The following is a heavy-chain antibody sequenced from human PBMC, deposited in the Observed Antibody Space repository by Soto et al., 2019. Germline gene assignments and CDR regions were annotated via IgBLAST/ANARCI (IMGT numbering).Heavy chain of an antibody. CDR3: AKDARVSLVRSVSAYDN. D-gene: IGHD3-10*01. CDR1: GFTFITHD. J-gene: IGHJ4*03. CDR2: ISGSSDKT. Sequence: PGGFLRLSSAASGFTFITHDMTWVRQDTGKGLEWVSVISGSSDKTYYADSVKGRFTISRDNSRNTLYLQMNSLREDDTALYFCAKDARVSLVRSVSAYDNWGQGTLVPVSS. V-gene: IGHV3-23*01.